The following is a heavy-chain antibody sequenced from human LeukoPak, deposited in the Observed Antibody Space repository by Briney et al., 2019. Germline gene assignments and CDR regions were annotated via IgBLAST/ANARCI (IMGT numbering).Heavy chain of an antibody. CDR2: IYYSGST. J-gene: IGHJ4*02. Sequence: NSSETLSLTCTVSGGSISSYYWSWIRQPPGKGLEWIGYIYYSGSTNYNPSLKSRVTISVDTSKNQFSLKLSSVTAEDTAVYYCARDVGYCSGGSCHYFDYWGQGTLVTVSS. D-gene: IGHD2-15*01. V-gene: IGHV4-59*01. CDR3: ARDVGYCSGGSCHYFDY. CDR1: GGSISSYY.